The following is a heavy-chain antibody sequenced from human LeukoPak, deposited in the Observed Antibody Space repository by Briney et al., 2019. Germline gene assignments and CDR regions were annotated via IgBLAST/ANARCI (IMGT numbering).Heavy chain of an antibody. J-gene: IGHJ4*02. CDR2: ISYDGSNK. Sequence: GGSLRLSCAASGFTFSSYAMHWVRQAPGKGLEWVAVISYDGSNKYYADSVKGRFTISRDNSKNTLYLQMNSLRAEDTAVYYCAGGGANVYFDYWGQGTLVTVSS. CDR3: AGGGANVYFDY. D-gene: IGHD3-10*02. CDR1: GFTFSSYA. V-gene: IGHV3-30-3*01.